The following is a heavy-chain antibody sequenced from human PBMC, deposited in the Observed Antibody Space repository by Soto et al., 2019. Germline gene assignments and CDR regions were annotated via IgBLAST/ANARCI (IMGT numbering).Heavy chain of an antibody. CDR3: ARDYAAYGDYVDYYYGMDV. J-gene: IGHJ6*02. CDR1: GFTFSSYG. V-gene: IGHV3-30*03. Sequence: GGSLRLSCAASGFTFSSYGMHWVRQAPGKGLEWVAVISYDGSNKYYADSVKGRFTISRDNSKNTLYLQMNSLRAEDTAVYYCARDYAAYGDYVDYYYGMDVWGQGTTVTVSS. CDR2: ISYDGSNK. D-gene: IGHD4-17*01.